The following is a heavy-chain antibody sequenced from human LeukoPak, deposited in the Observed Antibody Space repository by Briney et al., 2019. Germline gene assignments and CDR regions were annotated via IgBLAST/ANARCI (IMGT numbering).Heavy chain of an antibody. D-gene: IGHD5-18*01. CDR3: ASGGYKLNY. J-gene: IGHJ4*02. Sequence: ASVKVSCKASGYTFTDHYIHWVRQAPGQGLEWMGWITPNTGGTNYAQKLQGRVTLTTDTSSSTAYMDLSRLTSDDTAMFYCASGGYKLNYWGQGTLVTVSS. CDR2: ITPNTGGT. CDR1: GYTFTDHY. V-gene: IGHV1-2*02.